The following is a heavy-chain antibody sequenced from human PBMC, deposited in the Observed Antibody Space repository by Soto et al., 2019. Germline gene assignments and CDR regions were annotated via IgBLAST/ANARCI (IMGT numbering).Heavy chain of an antibody. CDR3: TTAVAPYDFWSGYCPDY. D-gene: IGHD3-3*01. CDR1: GFTFSNAW. Sequence: GGSLRLSCAASGFTFSNAWMNWVRQAPGKGLEWVGRIKSKTDGGTTDYAAPVKGRFTISRDDSKNTLYLQMNSLKTEDTAVYYCTTAVAPYDFWSGYCPDYWGQGTLVTVSS. CDR2: IKSKTDGGTT. V-gene: IGHV3-15*07. J-gene: IGHJ4*02.